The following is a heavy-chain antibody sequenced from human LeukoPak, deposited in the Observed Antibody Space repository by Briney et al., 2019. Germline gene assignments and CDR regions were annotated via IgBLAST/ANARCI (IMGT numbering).Heavy chain of an antibody. CDR1: GFSFISYG. V-gene: IGHV3-30*18. D-gene: IGHD4-17*01. Sequence: GGSLRLSCAASGFSFISYGMHWVRQAPGKGLEWVGVISDDGRSKDYADSVKGRFTISRDNSKDTLYLQMNSLRAEYTAVYYCAKRPSDYGDYVSYFDYWGRGTLVTVSS. CDR3: AKRPSDYGDYVSYFDY. CDR2: ISDDGRSK. J-gene: IGHJ4*02.